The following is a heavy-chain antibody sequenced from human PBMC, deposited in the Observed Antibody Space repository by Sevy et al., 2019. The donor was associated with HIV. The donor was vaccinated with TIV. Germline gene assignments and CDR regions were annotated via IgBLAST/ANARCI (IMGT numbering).Heavy chain of an antibody. Sequence: VGSLRLSCAASGFSLNNYWMNWVRQAPGKELEWVANIKQDGSVKYYVDSVKGRFTISRDNARNLLYLQMNSLRVEDTALYYCVRAIAAAGSFWGQGTLVTVSS. D-gene: IGHD6-13*01. CDR1: GFSLNNYW. J-gene: IGHJ4*02. V-gene: IGHV3-7*01. CDR2: IKQDGSVK. CDR3: VRAIAAAGSF.